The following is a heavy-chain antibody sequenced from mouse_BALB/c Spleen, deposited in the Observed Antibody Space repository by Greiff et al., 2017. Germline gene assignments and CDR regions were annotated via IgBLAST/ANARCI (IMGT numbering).Heavy chain of an antibody. CDR3: AKEGMILFAY. V-gene: IGHV1-12*01. D-gene: IGHD2-4*01. J-gene: IGHJ3*01. Sequence: LQQPGAELVKPGASVKMSCKASGYTFTSYNMHWVKQTPGQGLEWIGAIYPGNGDTSYNQKFKGKATLTADKSSSTAYMQLSSLTSEDSAVYYCAKEGMILFAYWGQGTLVTVSA. CDR2: IYPGNGDT. CDR1: GYTFTSYN.